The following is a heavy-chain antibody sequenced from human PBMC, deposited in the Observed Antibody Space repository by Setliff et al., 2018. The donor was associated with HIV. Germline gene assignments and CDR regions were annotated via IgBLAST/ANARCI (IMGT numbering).Heavy chain of an antibody. Sequence: ASVKVSCKASGYTFTGYYMHWVRQAPGQGLEWVGRINPDSGGTNYAQRFQGRVTMTRDTSISTAYMELSRLRSEDTAVYYCTSHRLSWEIYPPEYFQHWGQGTLVTVSS. CDR3: TSHRLSWEIYPPEYFQH. J-gene: IGHJ1*01. D-gene: IGHD1-26*01. CDR2: INPDSGGT. CDR1: GYTFTGYY. V-gene: IGHV1-2*06.